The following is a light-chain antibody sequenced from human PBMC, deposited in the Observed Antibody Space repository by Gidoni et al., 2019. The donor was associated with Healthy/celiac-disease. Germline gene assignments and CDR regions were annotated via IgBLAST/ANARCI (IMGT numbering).Light chain of an antibody. CDR3: QQYGSSPLYT. V-gene: IGKV3-20*01. CDR1: QSISRSN. Sequence: EIVLTQSPGTLSLSPGERATLSCRASQSISRSNLAWYQQKPGQAPRLLLYGASSRATGIPDRFSGSGSVTDFTLTISRLEPEDSAVYYCQQYGSSPLYTFGQGTKLEIK. CDR2: GAS. J-gene: IGKJ2*01.